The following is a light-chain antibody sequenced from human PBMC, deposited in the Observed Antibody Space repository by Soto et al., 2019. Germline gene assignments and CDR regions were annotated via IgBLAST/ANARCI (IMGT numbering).Light chain of an antibody. J-gene: IGKJ4*01. CDR1: QSVSSN. Sequence: EIVMTQSPATLSVSPGERATLSCRASQSVSSNLAWYQQKPGQTPKLLIYVASTRATGIPARFSGSGSGTEFTLTISSLQSEEFAVYYSQQYNVWPLTFGGGTKVEFK. CDR2: VAS. V-gene: IGKV3-15*01. CDR3: QQYNVWPLT.